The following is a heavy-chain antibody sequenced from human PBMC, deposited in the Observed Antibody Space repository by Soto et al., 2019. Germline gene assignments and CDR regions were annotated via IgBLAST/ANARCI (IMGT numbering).Heavy chain of an antibody. Sequence: PGGSLRLSCAASGFTFSDYYMSWIRQAPGKGLEWVSYISSSSSYTNYADSVKGRFTISRDNAKNSLYLQMNSLRAEDTAVYYCARESHGDSVIFDYWGQGTLVTVSS. CDR2: ISSSSSYT. D-gene: IGHD4-17*01. CDR1: GFTFSDYY. V-gene: IGHV3-11*06. J-gene: IGHJ4*02. CDR3: ARESHGDSVIFDY.